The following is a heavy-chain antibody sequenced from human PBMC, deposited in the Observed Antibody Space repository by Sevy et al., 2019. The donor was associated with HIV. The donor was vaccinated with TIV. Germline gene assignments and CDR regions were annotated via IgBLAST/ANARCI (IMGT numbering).Heavy chain of an antibody. D-gene: IGHD3-22*01. CDR1: GYTLTKLS. CDR2: FDPEDGET. J-gene: IGHJ4*02. V-gene: IGHV1-24*01. Sequence: ASVKVSCKVSGYTLTKLSMHWVRQAPGKGLEWMGSFDPEDGETSHEQRFQGRLSMTVETSTETAYMEMSSLNSKDTAVYYCATTKDYYDNSGDPFDYWGQGSLVTVSS. CDR3: ATTKDYYDNSGDPFDY.